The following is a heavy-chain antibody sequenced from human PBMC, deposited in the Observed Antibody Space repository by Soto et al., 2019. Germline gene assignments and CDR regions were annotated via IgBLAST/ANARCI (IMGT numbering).Heavy chain of an antibody. CDR1: GCSIISGGYY. CDR2: IYYSGST. V-gene: IGHV4-31*03. J-gene: IGHJ4*02. CDR3: AREPLT. Sequence: PSETLSLTCTVSGCSIISGGYYWNWIRQHPGKGLEWIGYIYYSGSTYYNPSLKSRVTISVDTSKNQFSMKLSSVTAADTAVYYCAREPLTWGQGTLVTVSS.